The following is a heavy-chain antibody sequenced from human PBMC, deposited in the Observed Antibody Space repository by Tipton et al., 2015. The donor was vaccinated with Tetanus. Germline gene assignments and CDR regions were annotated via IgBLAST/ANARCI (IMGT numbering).Heavy chain of an antibody. CDR1: GGSSSSFY. CDR3: AILPKHWLAPRGAP. V-gene: IGHV4-34*01. J-gene: IGHJ5*02. CDR2: INQRGDT. Sequence: TLSLTCAVSGGSSSSFYWSWIRQPPGGGLQGIGEINQRGDTYNPSLNRRATVSVVSSKTQPSLNLTSVTAADTAVYYCAILPKHWLAPRGAPWGQGILVPVSS. D-gene: IGHD6-19*01.